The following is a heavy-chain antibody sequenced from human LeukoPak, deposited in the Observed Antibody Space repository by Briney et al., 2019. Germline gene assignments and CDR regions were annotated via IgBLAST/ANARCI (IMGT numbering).Heavy chain of an antibody. D-gene: IGHD2-21*02. J-gene: IGHJ6*03. CDR1: GYTFADYY. V-gene: IGHV1-2*02. Sequence: ASVKVSCKASGYTFADYYIHWVRQAPGQGLEWVGWMNPNSGDTNYARSFQGRVTMTRDTSISTAYMELSRLRSDDTAVYYCARGVTARGFYYYMDVWGKGTTVTISS. CDR2: MNPNSGDT. CDR3: ARGVTARGFYYYMDV.